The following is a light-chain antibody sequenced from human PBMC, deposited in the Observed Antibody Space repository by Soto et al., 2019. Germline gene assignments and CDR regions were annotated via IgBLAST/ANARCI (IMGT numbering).Light chain of an antibody. J-gene: IGLJ3*02. CDR3: GTWDSSLSDWV. CDR1: SSNIGNNY. Sequence: QSVLTQPPSVSAAPGQTVTISCSGSSSNIGNNYVSWYQQLPGTAPKLLIYDNNKRPSGIPDRFSGSKSGTSATLGITGLQTGDEADYYCGTWDSSLSDWVFGGGTKVTVL. V-gene: IGLV1-51*01. CDR2: DNN.